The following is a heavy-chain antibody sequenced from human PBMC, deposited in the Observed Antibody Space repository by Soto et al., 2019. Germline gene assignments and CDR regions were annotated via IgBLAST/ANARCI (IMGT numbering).Heavy chain of an antibody. D-gene: IGHD5-12*01. CDR2: IYYSGST. J-gene: IGHJ4*02. CDR1: GGSISSYY. Sequence: SLTCTVSGGSISSYYWSWIRQPPGKGLEWIGYIYYSGSTNYNPSLKSRVTISVDTSKNQFSLKLSSVTAADTAVYYCARGSGYSGYDYSGVDYWGQGTLVTVSS. CDR3: ARGSGYSGYDYSGVDY. V-gene: IGHV4-59*01.